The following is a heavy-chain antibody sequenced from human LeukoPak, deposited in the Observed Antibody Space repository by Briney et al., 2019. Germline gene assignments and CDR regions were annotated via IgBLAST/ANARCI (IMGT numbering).Heavy chain of an antibody. D-gene: IGHD3-10*01. CDR2: ISAYNGNT. J-gene: IGHJ5*02. CDR1: GYTFTSYG. V-gene: IGHV1-18*01. Sequence: GASVKVSCKASGYTFTSYGISWVRQAPGQGLEWMGWISAYNGNTNHAQKLQGRVTMTTDTSTSTAYMELRSLRSDDTAVYYCARDTMVRGVILTHGFDPWGQGTLVTVSS. CDR3: ARDTMVRGVILTHGFDP.